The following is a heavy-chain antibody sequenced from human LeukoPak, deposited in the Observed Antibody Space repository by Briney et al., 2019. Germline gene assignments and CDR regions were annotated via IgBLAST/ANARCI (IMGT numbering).Heavy chain of an antibody. Sequence: GGSLTLSCAVSGFTSSNAWMSWVRQAPGKGLEWVGRIKSKTDGGTRDYAAPVKGRFTISRDDSKNTLYLQMNSLKTEDTAVYYCTTFDYGAFLIWGQGTMVTVSS. CDR3: TTFDYGAFLI. CDR1: GFTSSNAW. V-gene: IGHV3-15*01. J-gene: IGHJ3*02. D-gene: IGHD4/OR15-4a*01. CDR2: IKSKTDGGTR.